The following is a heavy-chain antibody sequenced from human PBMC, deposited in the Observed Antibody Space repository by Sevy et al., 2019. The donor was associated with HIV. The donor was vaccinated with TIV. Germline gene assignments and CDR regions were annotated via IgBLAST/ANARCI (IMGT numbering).Heavy chain of an antibody. CDR2: ISSSSSYI. CDR3: ARVVGNHRAMKYYFDY. D-gene: IGHD2-2*01. CDR1: GFTFSSYS. Sequence: GGSLRLSCAASGFTFSSYSMNWVRQAPGKGLEWVSSISSSSSYIYYADSVKGRFTISRDNAKNSLYLQMNSLRAEDTAVYYCARVVGNHRAMKYYFDYWGQGTLVTVSS. V-gene: IGHV3-21*01. J-gene: IGHJ4*02.